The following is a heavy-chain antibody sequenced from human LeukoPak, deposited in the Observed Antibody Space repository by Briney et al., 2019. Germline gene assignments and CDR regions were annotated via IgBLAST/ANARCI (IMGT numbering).Heavy chain of an antibody. D-gene: IGHD6-13*01. V-gene: IGHV3-23*01. J-gene: IGHJ3*02. CDR3: AKDFSWLAAAGYDAFDI. CDR1: GFSFTNYA. CDR2: ISGSDGST. Sequence: GGSLRLSCAASGFSFTNYAMSWVRQAPGKGLEWVSGISGSDGSTYYVDSVKGRFTISRDNSKNALWLQMNSLRAEDTAVYYCAKDFSWLAAAGYDAFDIWGQGTMVTVSS.